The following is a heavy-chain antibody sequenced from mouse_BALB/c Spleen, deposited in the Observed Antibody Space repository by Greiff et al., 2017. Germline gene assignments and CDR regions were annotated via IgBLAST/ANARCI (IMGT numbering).Heavy chain of an antibody. CDR3: ARFGFGYGSRGAWFAY. V-gene: IGHV1-69*01. Sequence: VQLQQPGAELVMPGASVKMSCKASGYTFTDYWMHWVKQRPGQGLEWIGAIDTSDSYTSYNQKFKGKATLTVDESSSTAYMQLSSLTSEDSAVYYCARFGFGYGSRGAWFAYWGQGTLVTVSA. CDR1: GYTFTDYW. J-gene: IGHJ3*01. D-gene: IGHD1-1*01. CDR2: IDTSDSYT.